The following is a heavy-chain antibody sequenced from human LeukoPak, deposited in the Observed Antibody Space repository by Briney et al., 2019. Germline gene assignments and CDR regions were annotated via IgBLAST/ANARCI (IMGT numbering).Heavy chain of an antibody. CDR1: GFTFDDYA. CDR3: AKGSIFGVVTNFDY. CDR2: ISWNSGSI. Sequence: QPGGSLRLSCAASGFTFDDYAMHWVRQAPGKGLEWVSGISWNSGSIGYADSVKGRFTISRDNAKNSLYLQMNSLRAEDTALYYCAKGSIFGVVTNFDYWGQGTLVTVSS. D-gene: IGHD3-3*01. V-gene: IGHV3-9*01. J-gene: IGHJ4*02.